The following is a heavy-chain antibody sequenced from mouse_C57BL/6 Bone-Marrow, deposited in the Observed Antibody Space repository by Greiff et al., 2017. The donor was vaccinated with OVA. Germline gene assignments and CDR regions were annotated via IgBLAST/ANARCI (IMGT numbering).Heavy chain of an antibody. CDR3: ARYSGNYVDY. Sequence: EVHLVESGGGLVQPGGSLSLSCEASGFTFTDYYMSWVRQPPGKALEWLGFIRNKANGYTTEYSASVKGRFTISRDNSQSILYLQMNALRAEDSATYYCARYSGNYVDYWGQGTTLTVSS. CDR2: IRNKANGYTT. CDR1: GFTFTDYY. J-gene: IGHJ2*01. D-gene: IGHD1-1*01. V-gene: IGHV7-3*01.